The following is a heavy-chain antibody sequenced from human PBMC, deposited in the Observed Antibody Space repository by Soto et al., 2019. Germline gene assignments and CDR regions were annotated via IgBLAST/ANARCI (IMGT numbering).Heavy chain of an antibody. CDR1: GASISDHY. Sequence: PSETLSLTCTVSGASISDHYWSWIRQPAGQALEWIGRVYVTGTTYFNPSLKSRVTMSVDTSNNQVSLKLSSVTAADSAIYYCARDGEYTSGWYSFDSWGPGTLVTVSS. CDR3: ARDGEYTSGWYSFDS. CDR2: VYVTGTT. V-gene: IGHV4-4*07. J-gene: IGHJ5*01. D-gene: IGHD6-19*01.